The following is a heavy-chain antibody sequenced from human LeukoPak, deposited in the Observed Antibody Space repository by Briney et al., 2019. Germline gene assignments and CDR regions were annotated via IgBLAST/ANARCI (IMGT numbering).Heavy chain of an antibody. V-gene: IGHV1-18*01. CDR3: ARVKTMIIVVSLFDY. Sequence: ASVKVSCKASGYTFSSFGISWVRQAPGQGLEWMGWISAYNGYTNYAQKLQGRVTMTTDTSTSTAYMELKSLRSDDTAVYYCARVKTMIIVVSLFDYWGQGTLVTVSS. CDR2: ISAYNGYT. CDR1: GYTFSSFG. J-gene: IGHJ4*02. D-gene: IGHD3-22*01.